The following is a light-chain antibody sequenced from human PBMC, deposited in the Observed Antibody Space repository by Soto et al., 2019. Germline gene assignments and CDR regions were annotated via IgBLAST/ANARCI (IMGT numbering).Light chain of an antibody. V-gene: IGKV3-20*01. CDR1: QSVSGTS. CDR3: QQYGRTPRT. J-gene: IGKJ1*01. CDR2: DAS. Sequence: EIVLTQSPGTLSLSPGERVTLSCRASQSVSGTSLAWYQQKSGQAPRLLIYDASSRATGIPDRFSGSGSGTDFSLTISRLEPEDFAAYYCQQYGRTPRTFGEGPTVEIK.